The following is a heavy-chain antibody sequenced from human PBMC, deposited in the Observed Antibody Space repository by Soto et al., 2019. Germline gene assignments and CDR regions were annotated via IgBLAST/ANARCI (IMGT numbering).Heavy chain of an antibody. CDR1: GGSISSYY. CDR3: ARDYGSGSYYTIDY. Sequence: PSETLSLTCTVSGGSISSYYWSWIRQPPGKGLEWIGYNYYSGSTNYNPPLKSRVTISVDTSKNQFSLKLSSVTAADTAVYYCARDYGSGSYYTIDYWGQGTLVTVSS. CDR2: NYYSGST. V-gene: IGHV4-59*01. J-gene: IGHJ4*02. D-gene: IGHD3-10*01.